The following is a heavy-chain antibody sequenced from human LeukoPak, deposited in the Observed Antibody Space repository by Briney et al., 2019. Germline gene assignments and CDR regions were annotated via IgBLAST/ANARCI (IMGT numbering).Heavy chain of an antibody. Sequence: PGGSLRLSCAASGFTFSRYTMHWVRQAPGKGLEWVAVISCDGSNEYYADSVKGRFTISRDNSKNTLYFQMNSLRAEDSAVYYCASGALFGELLGAFDIWGQGTMVTVSS. CDR3: ASGALFGELLGAFDI. J-gene: IGHJ3*02. D-gene: IGHD3-10*02. V-gene: IGHV3-30*14. CDR2: ISCDGSNE. CDR1: GFTFSRYT.